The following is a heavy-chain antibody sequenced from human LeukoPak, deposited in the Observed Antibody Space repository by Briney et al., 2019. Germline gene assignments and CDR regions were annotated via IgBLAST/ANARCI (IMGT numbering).Heavy chain of an antibody. J-gene: IGHJ4*02. V-gene: IGHV4-59*01. Sequence: PSETLSLTCTVSGGSISSYYWSWIRQPPGKGLEWIGYIYYSGSTNYNPSLKSRVTISVDTSKNQFSLKLGSVTAADTAVYYCARDPGGYYDSSGYYSHVGYFDYWGQGTLVTVSS. CDR3: ARDPGGYYDSSGYYSHVGYFDY. CDR2: IYYSGST. CDR1: GGSISSYY. D-gene: IGHD3-22*01.